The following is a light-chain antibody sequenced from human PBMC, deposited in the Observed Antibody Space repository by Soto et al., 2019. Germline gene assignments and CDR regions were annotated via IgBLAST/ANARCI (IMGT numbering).Light chain of an antibody. CDR1: QSVNSNY. J-gene: IGKJ2*01. V-gene: IGKV3-20*01. CDR3: QHYDGAPRT. CDR2: GVF. Sequence: ETVLTQSPGTVSLSPGERATLSCRTSQSVNSNYLAWYQQKPGQAPRLLMYGVFNRATGIPDRFSGSGSGTDFTLTISGLEPEESAVYYCQHYDGAPRTFGQGTKLEIK.